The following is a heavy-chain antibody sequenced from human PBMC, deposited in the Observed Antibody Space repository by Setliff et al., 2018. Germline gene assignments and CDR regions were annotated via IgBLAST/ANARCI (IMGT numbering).Heavy chain of an antibody. V-gene: IGHV1-18*03. CDR2: ISPYKSDT. J-gene: IGHJ5*02. D-gene: IGHD6-19*01. CDR3: ARAETWAVAGIFWFDP. Sequence: ASVKVSCKASGYSFINYGITWVRQAPGQGLEWMGWISPYKSDTNYAQKFQGRVSMTTDTSTSTAYMELRSLRSEDMAVYYCARAETWAVAGIFWFDPWGQGTLVTVSS. CDR1: GYSFINYG.